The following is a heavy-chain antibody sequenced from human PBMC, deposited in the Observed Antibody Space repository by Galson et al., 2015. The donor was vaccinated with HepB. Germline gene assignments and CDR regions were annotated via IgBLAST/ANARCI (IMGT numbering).Heavy chain of an antibody. J-gene: IGHJ3*02. CDR3: ARGGYDSSGSYFGTFDI. Sequence: SLRLSCAGSRFSFSTYSMNWVRQAPGKGLEWISYITSSGDTMYYADSVKGRFTISRDNAKSSLYLQMISLRAEDTAVYSCARGGYDSSGSYFGTFDIWGQGTLVTVSS. CDR1: RFSFSTYS. D-gene: IGHD3-22*01. CDR2: ITSSGDTM. V-gene: IGHV3-48*01.